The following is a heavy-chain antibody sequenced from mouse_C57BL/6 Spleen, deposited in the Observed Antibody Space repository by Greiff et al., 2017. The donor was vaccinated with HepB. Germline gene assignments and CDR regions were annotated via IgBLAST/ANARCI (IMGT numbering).Heavy chain of an antibody. CDR2: IYPGDGDT. D-gene: IGHD3-2*02. J-gene: IGHJ4*01. CDR3: ARVQGGSGLYYDAMDY. CDR1: GYAFSSSW. V-gene: IGHV1-82*01. Sequence: VQLQQSGPELVKPGASVKISCKASGYAFSSSWMNWVKQRPGKGLEWIGRIYPGDGDTNYNGKFKGKATLTADKSSSTAYMQLSSLTSEDSAVYFCARVQGGSGLYYDAMDYWGQGTSVTVSS.